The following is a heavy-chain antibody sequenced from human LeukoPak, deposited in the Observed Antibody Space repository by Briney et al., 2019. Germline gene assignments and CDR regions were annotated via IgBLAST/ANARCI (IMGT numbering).Heavy chain of an antibody. D-gene: IGHD6-19*01. Sequence: PGGSLRLSCAASGFTFSTYWMSWVRQAPGKGLEWVANIKQDGSEKYYVDSVKGRFTISRDNAKNSLYLQVNSLRADDTAVYYCQAEASTVAGTVYWGQGTLVTVSS. CDR2: IKQDGSEK. J-gene: IGHJ4*02. V-gene: IGHV3-7*03. CDR1: GFTFSTYW. CDR3: QAEASTVAGTVY.